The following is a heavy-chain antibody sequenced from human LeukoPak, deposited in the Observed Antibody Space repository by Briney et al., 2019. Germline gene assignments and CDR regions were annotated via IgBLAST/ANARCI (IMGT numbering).Heavy chain of an antibody. CDR3: ARLTGTTGFDY. CDR1: GFTFSDYY. D-gene: IGHD1-1*01. CDR2: ISTSGTTT. J-gene: IGHJ4*02. Sequence: GGSLRLSCAASGFTFSDYYMSWIRQAPGKGLEWISYISTSGTTTYHADSVKGRFTISRDNAKNSLYLQLNSLRADDTAVYYCARLTGTTGFDYWGQGTLVTVSS. V-gene: IGHV3-11*04.